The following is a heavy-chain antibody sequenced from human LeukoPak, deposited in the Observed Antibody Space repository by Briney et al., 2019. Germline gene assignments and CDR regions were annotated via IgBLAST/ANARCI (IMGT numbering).Heavy chain of an antibody. V-gene: IGHV3-64*02. CDR2: ISSYGDST. J-gene: IGHJ6*02. CDR3: ARGNRGNYYYGTDV. CDR1: GFTFSSYA. Sequence: PGGSLRLSCAASGFTFSSYAMHWVRQAPGKGLEYVSAISSYGDSTYYADSVKGRFTISRDNSKKTLYLEMGSLRAEDMAVYYCARGNRGNYYYGTDVWGQGTTVTVSS.